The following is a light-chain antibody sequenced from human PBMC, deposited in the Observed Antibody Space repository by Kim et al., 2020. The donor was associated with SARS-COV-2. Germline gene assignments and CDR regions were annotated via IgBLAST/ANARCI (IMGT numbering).Light chain of an antibody. CDR2: EVS. J-gene: IGLJ3*02. V-gene: IGLV2-23*02. CDR1: GGDVGGCDV. CDR3: CSYAGSSTWV. Sequence: QSVTISWPGTGGDVGGCDVVPGYRRHPGKAPKLMIYEVSKRPSGVSNRFSGSKSGNTASLTISGLQAEDEADYYCCSYAGSSTWVFGGGTQLTVL.